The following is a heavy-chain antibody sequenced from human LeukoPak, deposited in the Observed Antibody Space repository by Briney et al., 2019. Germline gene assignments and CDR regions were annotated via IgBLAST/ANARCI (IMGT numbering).Heavy chain of an antibody. J-gene: IGHJ4*02. CDR1: GGSFSGYY. Sequence: SETLSLTCAVYGGSFSGYYWSWIRQPPGKGLEWIGEINHSGSTNYNPSLKSRVTISVDTSKNQFSLKLSSVTAADTAVYYCARNGGNSDFDYWGQGTLVTVSS. V-gene: IGHV4-34*01. D-gene: IGHD4-23*01. CDR3: ARNGGNSDFDY. CDR2: INHSGST.